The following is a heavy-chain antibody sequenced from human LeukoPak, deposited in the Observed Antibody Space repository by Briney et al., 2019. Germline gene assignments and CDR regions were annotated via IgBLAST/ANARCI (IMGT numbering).Heavy chain of an antibody. CDR1: GFTLSSHS. CDR3: ASLHDIVIIPDATIDY. J-gene: IGHJ4*02. CDR2: IKQDGSEK. D-gene: IGHD2-2*01. V-gene: IGHV3-7*02. Sequence: GGSLRLSCAAYGFTLSSHSMNWVRQAPGKGLEWVANIKQDGSEKYYVDSVKGRFTVSRDNGNNLLYLQMNSLRADDTAVYYCASLHDIVIIPDATIDYCGQGTLVTVSS.